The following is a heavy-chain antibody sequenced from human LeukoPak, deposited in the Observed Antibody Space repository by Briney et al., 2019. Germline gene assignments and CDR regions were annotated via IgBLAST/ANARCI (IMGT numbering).Heavy chain of an antibody. Sequence: GGSLRLSCAASGFTFSSYAMHWVRQAPGKGLEWVAVISYDGSNKYYADSVKGRFTISRDNSKNTLYLQMNSLRAEDTAVYYCARDRAAAGGIDPWGQGTLVTVSS. D-gene: IGHD6-13*01. CDR2: ISYDGSNK. J-gene: IGHJ5*02. V-gene: IGHV3-30*04. CDR3: ARDRAAAGGIDP. CDR1: GFTFSSYA.